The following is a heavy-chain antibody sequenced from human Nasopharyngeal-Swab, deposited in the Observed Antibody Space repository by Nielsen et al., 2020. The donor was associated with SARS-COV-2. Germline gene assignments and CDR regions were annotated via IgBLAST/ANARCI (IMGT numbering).Heavy chain of an antibody. V-gene: IGHV3-23*01. J-gene: IGHJ4*02. D-gene: IGHD6-19*01. CDR2: ISASGDGK. Sequence: GGSLRLSCAASGITFSNSAMSWVRQAPGKGLEWVSAISASGDGKYYADSVKGRFIISRDNSKSTLYLRLNNLRAEDTALYYCAKNIRTLAGSAYWGQGTLVTVSS. CDR3: AKNIRTLAGSAY. CDR1: GITFSNSA.